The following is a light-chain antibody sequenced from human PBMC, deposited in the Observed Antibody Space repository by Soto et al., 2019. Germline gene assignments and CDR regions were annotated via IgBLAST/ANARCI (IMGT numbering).Light chain of an antibody. V-gene: IGLV1-40*01. CDR2: ANT. Sequence: QSVLPQPPSVSGAPGQRVTISCTGASSNIGAGYDVHWYQQFPGTGPKLLIYANTNRPSGVPDRFSGSKSDTSASLAITGLQAEDEADYYCQSYDTSLSARVFGGGTKLTVL. CDR1: SSNIGAGYD. J-gene: IGLJ3*02. CDR3: QSYDTSLSARV.